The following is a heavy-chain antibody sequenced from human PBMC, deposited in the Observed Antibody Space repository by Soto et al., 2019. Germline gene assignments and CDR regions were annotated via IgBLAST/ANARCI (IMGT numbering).Heavy chain of an antibody. V-gene: IGHV1-69*02. Sequence: QVQLVQSGAEVKKPGSSVKVSCKASGGTFSRYTINWVRQAPGQGLEWMGRIIPIAAIANYTQKFQGRVTITVDKSSTTAYMKLSSLRSDDTAVYYCARGSTIVRGAPSWFDPWGQRTLVTVSS. CDR1: GGTFSRYT. D-gene: IGHD3-10*01. CDR2: IIPIAAIA. J-gene: IGHJ5*02. CDR3: ARGSTIVRGAPSWFDP.